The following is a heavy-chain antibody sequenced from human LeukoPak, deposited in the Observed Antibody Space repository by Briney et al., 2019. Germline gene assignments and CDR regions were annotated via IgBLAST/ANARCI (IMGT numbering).Heavy chain of an antibody. D-gene: IGHD3-10*01. CDR2: INPNSGDT. Sequence: ASVKVSCKASGYTFAYFDLHWVRQAPGQGLEWMGRINPNSGDTNYAQKFQGRVTMTRDTSISTAYMELNRVRSDDTAVYYCASFEVGAWGQGTLVTVSS. CDR1: GYTFAYFD. V-gene: IGHV1-2*06. J-gene: IGHJ5*02. CDR3: ASFEVGA.